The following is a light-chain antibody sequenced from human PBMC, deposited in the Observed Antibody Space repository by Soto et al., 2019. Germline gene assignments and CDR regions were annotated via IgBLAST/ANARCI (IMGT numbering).Light chain of an antibody. J-gene: IGKJ5*01. CDR1: QSIRRS. V-gene: IGKV1-39*01. CDR3: QQANSFPIT. CDR2: AAS. Sequence: DIQMTQSPSTLSASVADRVRITCRASQSIRRSLNWYQQKPGKAPKLLIYAASRLQSGVPSRFSGSGSGTDFTLTISSLQPEDFATYYCQQANSFPITFGQGTRLEIK.